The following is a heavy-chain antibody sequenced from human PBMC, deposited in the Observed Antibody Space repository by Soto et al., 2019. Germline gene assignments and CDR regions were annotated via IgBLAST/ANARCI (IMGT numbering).Heavy chain of an antibody. V-gene: IGHV1-18*01. J-gene: IGHJ6*02. Sequence: ASVKVSCKASGYTFTSYGISWVRQAPGQGLEWMGWISAYNGNTNYAQKLQGRVTMTTDTSTSTAYMELRSLRSDDTAVYYCARAVSSTGDQAIPRCNYYGLDVWGQGTTVTVSS. CDR2: ISAYNGNT. CDR1: GYTFTSYG. CDR3: ARAVSSTGDQAIPRCNYYGLDV. D-gene: IGHD2-2*01.